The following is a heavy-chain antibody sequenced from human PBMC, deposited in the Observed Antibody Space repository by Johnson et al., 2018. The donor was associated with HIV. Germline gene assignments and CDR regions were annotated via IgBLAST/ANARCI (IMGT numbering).Heavy chain of an antibody. CDR3: TRESTPWGADYVGYGLDV. Sequence: MQLVESGGGLIQPGGSLRLSCAVSGLSVSINYITWVRQAPGKGLEWVAHISSSGTTKYYADSVKGRFTISRDNTKKSLYLEMNSLRVDDTAIYYCTRESTPWGADYVGYGLDVWGQGTMVAVSS. D-gene: IGHD5-18*01. V-gene: IGHV3-11*04. J-gene: IGHJ3*01. CDR2: ISSSGTTK. CDR1: GLSVSINY.